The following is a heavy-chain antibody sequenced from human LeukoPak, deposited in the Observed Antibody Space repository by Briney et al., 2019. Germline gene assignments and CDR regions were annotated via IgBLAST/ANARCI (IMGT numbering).Heavy chain of an antibody. J-gene: IGHJ4*02. CDR2: ISSNGGST. CDR1: GFTFSIYA. CDR3: ARDKSHTY. V-gene: IGHV3-64*01. Sequence: GGSLRLSCAASGFTFSIYAMHWVRQAPGKGLEYVSAISSNGGSTYYANSVKGRFTTSRDNSKNTLYLQMGSLRAEDTAVYYCARDKSHTYWGQGTLVTVSS.